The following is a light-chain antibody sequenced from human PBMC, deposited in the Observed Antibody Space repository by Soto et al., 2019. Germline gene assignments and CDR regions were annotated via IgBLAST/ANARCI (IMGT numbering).Light chain of an antibody. CDR2: WAS. V-gene: IGKV1-5*03. CDR1: QSISNF. J-gene: IGKJ1*01. CDR3: QHYNSYSEA. Sequence: DVQMTQSPSTLSASIGERITISCRANQSISNFLAWYQQKPGQPPKLLIYWASTRESGVPDRFSGSGSGTDFTLTISSLQPDDFATYYCQHYNSYSEAFGQGTKVDIK.